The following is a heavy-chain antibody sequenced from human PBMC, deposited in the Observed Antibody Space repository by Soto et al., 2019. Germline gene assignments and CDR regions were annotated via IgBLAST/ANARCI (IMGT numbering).Heavy chain of an antibody. CDR2: IYTSGST. J-gene: IGHJ4*02. CDR3: ASRYCSSTACYGYLEY. V-gene: IGHV4-4*07. D-gene: IGHD2-2*01. CDR1: VVSISNYY. Sequence: PSETLSLTCTVSVVSISNYYWTCIRHPAGKGLEWIGRIYTSGSTNYNPSLKSRVTMSVDTSKRQFSLELSSVTAADTAIYYCASRYCSSTACYGYLEYWVQGTLVNVSS.